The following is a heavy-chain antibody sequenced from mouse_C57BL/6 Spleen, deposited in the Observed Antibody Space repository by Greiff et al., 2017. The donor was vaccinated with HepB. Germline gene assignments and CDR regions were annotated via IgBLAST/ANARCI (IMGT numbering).Heavy chain of an antibody. V-gene: IGHV2-5*01. CDR2: IWRGGST. J-gene: IGHJ4*01. D-gene: IGHD1-1*01. CDR1: GFSLTSYG. CDR3: AKGGYYGSSYEGDYAMDY. Sequence: VKLMESGPGLVQPSQSLSITCTVSGFSLTSYGVHWVRQSPGKGLEWLGVIWRGGSTDYNAAFMSRLSITKDNSKSQVFFKMNSLQADDTAIYYCAKGGYYGSSYEGDYAMDYWGQGTSVTVSS.